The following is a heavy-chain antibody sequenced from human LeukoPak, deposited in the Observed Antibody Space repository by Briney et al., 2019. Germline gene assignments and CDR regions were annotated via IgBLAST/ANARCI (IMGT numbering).Heavy chain of an antibody. J-gene: IGHJ4*02. Sequence: ASVKVSCKASGYTFTSYAMHWVRQAPGQRLEWMGWINAGNGNTKYSQKFQGRVTITRDTSASTAYMELSSLRSEDTAVYYCARDSEQQPPYYFDYWGQGTLVTVSS. CDR3: ARDSEQQPPYYFDY. V-gene: IGHV1-3*01. CDR1: GYTFTSYA. CDR2: INAGNGNT. D-gene: IGHD6-13*01.